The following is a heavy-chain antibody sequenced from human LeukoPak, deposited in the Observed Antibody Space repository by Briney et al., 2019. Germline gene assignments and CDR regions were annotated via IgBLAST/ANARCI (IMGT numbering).Heavy chain of an antibody. J-gene: IGHJ4*02. CDR2: INSDGSST. CDR1: GFTFSSYW. Sequence: PGGSLRLSCAASGFTFSSYWMPWVRQAPGKGLVWVSRINSDGSSTSYADSVKGRFTISRDNAKNTLYLQMNSLRADDTAVYYCARTSDPSYLYFDYWGQGTLVTVSS. D-gene: IGHD1-26*01. V-gene: IGHV3-74*01. CDR3: ARTSDPSYLYFDY.